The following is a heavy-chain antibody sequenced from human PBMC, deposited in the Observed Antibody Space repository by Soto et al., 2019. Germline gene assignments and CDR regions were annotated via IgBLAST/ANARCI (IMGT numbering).Heavy chain of an antibody. Sequence: GGSVKVSCKASGYTCTMYGISCVRQSPGQGLDWMGWISAYNGNTNYAQKLQGRVTMTTDTSTSTAYMELRSLRSDDTAVYYCARDTTSGYYLIDYWGQGTLVTVSS. J-gene: IGHJ4*02. V-gene: IGHV1-18*04. CDR1: GYTCTMYG. CDR3: ARDTTSGYYLIDY. CDR2: ISAYNGNT. D-gene: IGHD3-22*01.